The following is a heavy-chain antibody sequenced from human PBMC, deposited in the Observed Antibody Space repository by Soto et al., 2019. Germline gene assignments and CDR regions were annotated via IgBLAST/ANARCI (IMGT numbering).Heavy chain of an antibody. CDR3: ARDRGDCSGGSCYIEYYYYSGMDV. CDR2: IYYSGST. Sequence: LSLTCTVSGGSVSSGSYYWSWIRQPPGKGLEWIGYIYYSGSTNYNPSLKSRVTISVDTSKNQFSLELSSVTAADTAVYYCARDRGDCSGGSCYIEYYYYSGMDVWGQGTTVTVSS. V-gene: IGHV4-61*01. D-gene: IGHD2-15*01. J-gene: IGHJ6*02. CDR1: GGSVSSGSYY.